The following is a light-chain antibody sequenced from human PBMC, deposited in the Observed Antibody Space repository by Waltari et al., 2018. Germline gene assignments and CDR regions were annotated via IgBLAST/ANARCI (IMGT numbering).Light chain of an antibody. V-gene: IGKV1-5*03. CDR2: KAS. J-gene: IGKJ2*01. Sequence: DIQMTKSPSTLSASVGDRVTITCRASQSISSWLAWYQQKPGKVPKLLIYKASTLESGVPSRFSGTGSGTDFTLTISSLQPDDFATYYCQQYSSKYTFGQGTKLEIK. CDR3: QQYSSKYT. CDR1: QSISSW.